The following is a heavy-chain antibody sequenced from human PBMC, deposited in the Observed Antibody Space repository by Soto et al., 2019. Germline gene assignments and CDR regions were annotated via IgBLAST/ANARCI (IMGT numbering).Heavy chain of an antibody. D-gene: IGHD5-18*01. CDR1: GGSISSSSSY. CDR3: ARGGSVDTATFDY. Sequence: SXTLSLACTVSGGSISSSSSYWCWIRQPPGKVLEWIGSIYYSGSTYYNPSLKSRVTISVDTSKNQFSLKLSSVTAADTAVYYCARGGSVDTATFDYWGQGTLVTVS. CDR2: IYYSGST. J-gene: IGHJ4*02. V-gene: IGHV4-39*07.